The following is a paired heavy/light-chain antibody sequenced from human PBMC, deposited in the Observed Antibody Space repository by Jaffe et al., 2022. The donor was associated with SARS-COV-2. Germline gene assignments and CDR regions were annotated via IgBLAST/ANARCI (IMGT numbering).Light chain of an antibody. Sequence: QSVLTQPPSASGTPGQRVTISCSGSDSNIGTNSVNWYQHLPGMAPTLLIYDDSQRPSGVPDRFSGSKSGTSASLAISGLQSEDEADYYCATWDDNQHGDEFVFGTGTKVTVL. CDR2: DDS. J-gene: IGLJ1*01. V-gene: IGLV1-44*01. CDR3: ATWDDNQHGDEFV. CDR1: DSNIGTNS.
Heavy chain of an antibody. CDR1: GFTFSSYA. CDR2: ISGSGGST. Sequence: EVQLLESGGGLVQPGGSLRLSCAASGFTFSSYAMSWVRQAPGKGLEWVSAISGSGGSTYYADSVKGRFTISRDNSKNTLYLQMNSLRAEDTAVYYCAKTKVGATTSNSFDYWGQGTLVTVSS. D-gene: IGHD1-26*01. CDR3: AKTKVGATTSNSFDY. V-gene: IGHV3-23*01. J-gene: IGHJ4*02.